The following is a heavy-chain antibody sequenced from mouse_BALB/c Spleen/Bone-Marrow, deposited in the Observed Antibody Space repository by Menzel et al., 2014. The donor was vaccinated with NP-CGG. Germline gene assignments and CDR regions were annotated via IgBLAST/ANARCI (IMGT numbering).Heavy chain of an antibody. V-gene: IGHV1S130*01. Sequence: QVQLQQSGSVLVGPGASVKLSCKASGYTFTSSWMHWAKQRPGQGLEWIGEIHPNSGNTNYNEKFKGKATLTVDTSSSTAYVDLSSLTSGDSAVYYCARSGFDYWGQGTTLTVSS. CDR1: GYTFTSSW. J-gene: IGHJ2*01. CDR3: ARSGFDY. D-gene: IGHD4-1*01. CDR2: IHPNSGNT.